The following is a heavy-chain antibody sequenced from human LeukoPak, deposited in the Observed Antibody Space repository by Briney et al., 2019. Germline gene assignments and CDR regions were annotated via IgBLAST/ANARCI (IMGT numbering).Heavy chain of an antibody. CDR2: VSPHSGDT. J-gene: IGHJ4*02. V-gene: IGHV1-2*02. Sequence: ASAKVSCKASGYSFINYYIRWVRQAPGQGLEWMGWVSPHSGDTKYAQKFQGRVTMTRDTSINTADMEVRSLRSDDTAVYYCARDIGDYYGSGSYWLLWGQGTLVNVSS. D-gene: IGHD3-10*01. CDR1: GYSFINYY. CDR3: ARDIGDYYGSGSYWLL.